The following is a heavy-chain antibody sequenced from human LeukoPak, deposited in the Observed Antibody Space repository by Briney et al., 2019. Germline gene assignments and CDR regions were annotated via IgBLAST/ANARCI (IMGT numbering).Heavy chain of an antibody. J-gene: IGHJ4*02. Sequence: SETLSLTCTVSGYSISSGYYWGWIRQPPGKGLEWIGSIYYSGSTYYNPSLKSRVTISVDTSKNQFSLKLSSVTAADTAVYYCARGSRGVRWGQGTLVTVSS. CDR2: IYYSGST. CDR3: ARGSRGVR. D-gene: IGHD3-10*01. V-gene: IGHV4-38-2*02. CDR1: GYSISSGYY.